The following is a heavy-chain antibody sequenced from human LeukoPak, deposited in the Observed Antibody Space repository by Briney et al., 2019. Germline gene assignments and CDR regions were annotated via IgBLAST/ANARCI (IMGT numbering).Heavy chain of an antibody. J-gene: IGHJ5*02. CDR2: ISSSSSYI. Sequence: GGSLRLSCAASGFTFSSYSMNWVRQAPGKGLEWVSSISSSSSYIYYADSVKGRFTISRDNAKNSLYLQMNSLRAEDTAVYYCASYSSSWFDPWGQGTLVTVSS. V-gene: IGHV3-21*01. CDR1: GFTFSSYS. D-gene: IGHD6-13*01. CDR3: ASYSSSWFDP.